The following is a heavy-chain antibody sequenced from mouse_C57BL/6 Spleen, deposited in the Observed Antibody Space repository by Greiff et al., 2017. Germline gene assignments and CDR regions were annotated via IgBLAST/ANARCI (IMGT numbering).Heavy chain of an antibody. CDR1: GYAFSSSW. J-gene: IGHJ2*01. Sequence: QVQLKESGPELVKPGASVKISCKASGYAFSSSWMNWVKQRPGKGLEWIGRIYPGDGDTNYNGKLKGKATLTADKSSSTAYMQLSSLTSEDSAVYFCASHHYYGSIYFDYWGQGTTLTVSS. V-gene: IGHV1-82*01. CDR3: ASHHYYGSIYFDY. CDR2: IYPGDGDT. D-gene: IGHD1-1*01.